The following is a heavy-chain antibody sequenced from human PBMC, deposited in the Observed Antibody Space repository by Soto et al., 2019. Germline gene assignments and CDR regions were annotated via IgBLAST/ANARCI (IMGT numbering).Heavy chain of an antibody. V-gene: IGHV2-5*02. J-gene: IGHJ4*02. D-gene: IGHD2-15*01. CDR1: GFSLTTTGVG. CDR2: IYWDDDK. CDR3: AHRGVRVTALYDY. Sequence: QITLRESGPTLVKPTQTLTLTCTFSGFSLTTTGVGLGWIRQAPGNALEWLALIYWDDDKRYSPSLKSRLTITEESSNNRVVLTRTSMDPLGTAAYYGAHRGVRVTALYDYWGSGSPVTVSS.